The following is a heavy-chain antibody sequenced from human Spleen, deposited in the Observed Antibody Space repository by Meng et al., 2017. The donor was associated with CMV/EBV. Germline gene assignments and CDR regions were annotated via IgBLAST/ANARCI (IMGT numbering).Heavy chain of an antibody. J-gene: IGHJ4*02. D-gene: IGHD3-3*01. CDR1: GFTFDDYA. CDR2: INSGSGST. Sequence: GESLKISCAASGFTFDDYAMNWVRQVPGKGLQWVSSINSGSGSTYHADSVKGRFTISRDNSKNTLYLQMNSLRAEDTAVYYCAKVPEPGRLRFLEWVLAPPDWGQGTLVTVSS. V-gene: IGHV3-23*01. CDR3: AKVPEPGRLRFLEWVLAPPD.